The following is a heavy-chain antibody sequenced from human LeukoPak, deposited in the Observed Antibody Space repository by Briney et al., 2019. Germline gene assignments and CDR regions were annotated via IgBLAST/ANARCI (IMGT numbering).Heavy chain of an antibody. CDR3: ARDQWELLMADY. D-gene: IGHD1-26*01. CDR2: ISSSSSYI. Sequence: GGSLRLSCAASGLTFSTYWMHWVRQAPGKGLVWVSSISSSSSYIYYADSVKGRFTISRDNAKNSLYLQMNSLRAEDTAVYYCARDQWELLMADYWGQGTLVTVSS. V-gene: IGHV3-21*01. CDR1: GLTFSTYW. J-gene: IGHJ4*02.